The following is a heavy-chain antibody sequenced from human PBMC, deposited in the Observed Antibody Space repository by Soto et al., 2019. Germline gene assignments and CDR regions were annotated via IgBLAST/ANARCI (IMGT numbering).Heavy chain of an antibody. CDR2: ISTSGSYT. Sequence: QVQLVESGGGLVKPGGSLRLSCVASGFTFSDHYMTWIRKPPGKGLEGLSYISTSGSYTNYADSVKGRFTISRDNAMNSLYLQMNSLRAEDTAVYYCASLRLTGYFDYWGQGTLVTVSS. CDR1: GFTFSDHY. J-gene: IGHJ4*02. CDR3: ASLRLTGYFDY. V-gene: IGHV3-11*05.